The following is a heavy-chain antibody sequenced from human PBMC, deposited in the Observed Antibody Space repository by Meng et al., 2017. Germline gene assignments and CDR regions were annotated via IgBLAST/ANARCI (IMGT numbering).Heavy chain of an antibody. V-gene: IGHV1-2*06. D-gene: IGHD6-19*01. J-gene: IGHJ4*02. CDR3: AREWGSGWYVMDY. Sequence: HVALAESWGGVKKLRGSGKVSCKASGYTFTGYYMHWVRQAPGQGLEWMGRINPNSGGTNYAQKFQGRVTMTRDTSISTAYMELSRLRSDDTAVYYCAREWGSGWYVMDYWGQGTLVTVSS. CDR2: INPNSGGT. CDR1: GYTFTGYY.